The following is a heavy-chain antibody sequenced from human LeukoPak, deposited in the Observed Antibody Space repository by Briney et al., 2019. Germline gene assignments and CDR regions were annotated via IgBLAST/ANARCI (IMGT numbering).Heavy chain of an antibody. CDR2: IYENGGTT. V-gene: IGHV3-23*01. J-gene: IGHJ4*02. CDR3: AKNFRIGYSAHFDY. Sequence: GGSLRLSCVGSGFTFRSHAMSWVRQAPEKGLEFVSGIYENGGTTYYADSVKGRFSISRDNSKNTLYLQMDSLRGEDTAVYYCAKNFRIGYSAHFDYWGQGALVTVSS. CDR1: GFTFRSHA. D-gene: IGHD2-21*01.